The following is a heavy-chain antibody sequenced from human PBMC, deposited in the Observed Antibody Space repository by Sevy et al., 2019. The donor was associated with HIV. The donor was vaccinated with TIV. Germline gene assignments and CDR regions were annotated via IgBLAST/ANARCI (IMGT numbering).Heavy chain of an antibody. CDR1: GFTFSSSA. Sequence: WGSLRLSCAASGFTFSSSAMSWVRQAPGKGLEWVSGISGSGSTTYYTNSVKGRFTISRDNSKNTLYLQMNSLRAEDTAVYYCVKVAGSGTYYSGDFDYWGQGTLFTVSS. V-gene: IGHV3-23*01. D-gene: IGHD3-10*01. CDR2: ISGSGSTT. J-gene: IGHJ4*02. CDR3: VKVAGSGTYYSGDFDY.